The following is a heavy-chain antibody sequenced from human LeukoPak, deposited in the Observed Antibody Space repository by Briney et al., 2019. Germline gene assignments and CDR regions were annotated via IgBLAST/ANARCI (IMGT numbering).Heavy chain of an antibody. V-gene: IGHV3-30*02. CDR1: GFTFSSYG. J-gene: IGHJ4*02. Sequence: PGGSLRLSCAASGFTFSSYGMHWVRQAPGKGLEWVAFIRYDGSNKYYADSVKGRFTISRDNSKNTLYLQMNSLRAEDTAVYYCLTLGATYFDYCGRGRLVAVSS. CDR2: IRYDGSNK. CDR3: LTLGATYFDY. D-gene: IGHD1-26*01.